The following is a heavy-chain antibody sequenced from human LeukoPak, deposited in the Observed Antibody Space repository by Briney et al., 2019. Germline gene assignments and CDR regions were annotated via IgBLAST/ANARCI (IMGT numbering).Heavy chain of an antibody. CDR2: IRSKANSYAT. D-gene: IGHD3-22*01. V-gene: IGHV3-73*01. Sequence: GGSLRLSCAASGFTFSGSAMHWVRQASGKGLEWVGRIRSKANSYATAYAASVKGRFTISRDDSKNTAYLQMNSLNTEDTAVYYCTRLGYYYDSSGYGEDYWGQGTLVTVSS. CDR3: TRLGYYYDSSGYGEDY. J-gene: IGHJ4*02. CDR1: GFTFSGSA.